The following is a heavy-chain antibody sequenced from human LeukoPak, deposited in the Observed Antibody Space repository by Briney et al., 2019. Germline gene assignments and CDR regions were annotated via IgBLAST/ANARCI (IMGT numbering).Heavy chain of an antibody. CDR2: IRSKPNSYAT. J-gene: IGHJ4*02. CDR3: TLIIYYCDSSGYYKRGEYFDY. Sequence: HSGGSLRLSCAASGFTFSSYWMHWVRQAPGKGLEWIGRIRSKPNSYATAYAASVKGRFTISRDDSKNTTYLQMNSLKTEDTAVYYCTLIIYYCDSSGYYKRGEYFDYWGQGTLVTVSS. CDR1: GFTFSSYW. D-gene: IGHD3-22*01. V-gene: IGHV3-73*01.